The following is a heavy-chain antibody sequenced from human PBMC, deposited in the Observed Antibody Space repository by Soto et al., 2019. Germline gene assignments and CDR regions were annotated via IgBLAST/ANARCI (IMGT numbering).Heavy chain of an antibody. CDR1: GGSISSSSYY. Sequence: SETLSLTCTVSGGSISSSSYYWGWIRQPPGKGLEWIGSIYYSGSTYYNPSLKSRVTISVDTSKNQFSLKLSSVTAADTAVYYSARHSLPFLVVPAAIDNWFDPWGQGTLVTVSS. D-gene: IGHD2-2*02. CDR2: IYYSGST. V-gene: IGHV4-39*01. J-gene: IGHJ5*02. CDR3: ARHSLPFLVVPAAIDNWFDP.